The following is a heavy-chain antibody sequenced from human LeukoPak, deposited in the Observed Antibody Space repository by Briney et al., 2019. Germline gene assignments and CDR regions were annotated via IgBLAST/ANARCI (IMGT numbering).Heavy chain of an antibody. Sequence: GGSLRLSCAASGYKFDDHGMNWVRQAPGKGLEWVSGLNWNGGLTGYVDSVKGRFTISRDNAKNTLSLQMNSLRAEDTAVYYCARDPRGEDSSGIFDYRGQGTLVTVSS. J-gene: IGHJ4*02. CDR2: LNWNGGLT. V-gene: IGHV3-20*04. CDR3: ARDPRGEDSSGIFDY. D-gene: IGHD3-22*01. CDR1: GYKFDDHG.